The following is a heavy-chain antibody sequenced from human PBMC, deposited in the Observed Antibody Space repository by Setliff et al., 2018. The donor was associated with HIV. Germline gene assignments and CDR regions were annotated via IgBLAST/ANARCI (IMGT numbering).Heavy chain of an antibody. CDR1: GSTFTSYG. Sequence: ASVRVSCQASGSTFTSYGISWMRRATGQGLEWMGWMNPNSGVSGYALKFHDRVTMTRDSSITTAYMELSSLTSEDTAVYYCARAYCRSTSCYGIYYFDKWGQGTPVTVSS. CDR3: ARAYCRSTSCYGIYYFDK. J-gene: IGHJ4*02. CDR2: MNPNSGVS. D-gene: IGHD2-2*01. V-gene: IGHV1-8*02.